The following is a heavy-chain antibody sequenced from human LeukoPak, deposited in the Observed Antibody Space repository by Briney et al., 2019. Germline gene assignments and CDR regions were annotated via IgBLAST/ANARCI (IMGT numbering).Heavy chain of an antibody. Sequence: GASVKVSFKASGYTFTSYYMHWVRQAPGQGLEWMGIINPSGGSTSYAQKFQGRVTMTRDTSTSTVYMELSSLRSEDTAVYYCARELIYCSSTSCYAPKLYYYYGMDVWGQGTTVTVSS. CDR2: INPSGGST. CDR3: ARELIYCSSTSCYAPKLYYYYGMDV. J-gene: IGHJ6*02. D-gene: IGHD2-2*01. CDR1: GYTFTSYY. V-gene: IGHV1-46*01.